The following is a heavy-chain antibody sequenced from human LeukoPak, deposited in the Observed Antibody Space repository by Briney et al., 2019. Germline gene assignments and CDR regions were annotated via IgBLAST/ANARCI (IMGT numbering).Heavy chain of an antibody. CDR1: GYSFISYW. CDR3: ASRYYDILTGLTPSAFDI. J-gene: IGHJ3*02. V-gene: IGHV5-51*01. D-gene: IGHD3-9*01. CDR2: IYPGDSDT. Sequence: GESLHISCQASGYSFISYWIGWVRQMPGKGLEWMGIIYPGDSDTRYSPSFQGQVTISADKSISTAYLQWSSLKASDTAMYYCASRYYDILTGLTPSAFDIWGQGTMVTVSS.